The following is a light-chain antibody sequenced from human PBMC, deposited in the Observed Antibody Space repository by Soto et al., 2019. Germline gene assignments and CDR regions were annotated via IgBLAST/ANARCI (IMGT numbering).Light chain of an antibody. J-gene: IGKJ5*01. CDR3: QQLYTLPFT. CDR2: EAS. Sequence: DIQLTQSPSLLSASIGDRVTITCRASHDISTFLAWYQQKPGKAPKLLIYEASTLQSGVPSRFSGSGSGTEFTLTISGLLPEDFAAYHCQQLYTLPFTFGQGTRLDTK. V-gene: IGKV1-9*01. CDR1: HDISTF.